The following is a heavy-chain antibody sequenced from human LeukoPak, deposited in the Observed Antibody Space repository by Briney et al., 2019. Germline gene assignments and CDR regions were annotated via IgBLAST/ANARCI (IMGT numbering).Heavy chain of an antibody. CDR3: AGTGYYYDSSGPRAADY. CDR1: GGSISSGGYY. V-gene: IGHV4-31*03. CDR2: IYYSGST. D-gene: IGHD3-22*01. J-gene: IGHJ4*02. Sequence: SQTLSLTCTVSGGSISSGGYYWSWIRQHPGKGLEWIGYIYYSGSTYYNPSLKSRVTISVDTSKNQFSLKLSSVTAADTAVYYCAGTGYYYDSSGPRAADYWGQGTLVTVSS.